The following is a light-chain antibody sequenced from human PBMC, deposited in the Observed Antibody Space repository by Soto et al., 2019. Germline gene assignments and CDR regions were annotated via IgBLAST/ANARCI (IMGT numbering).Light chain of an antibody. J-gene: IGKJ5*01. CDR1: QNVFRY. V-gene: IGKV3-11*01. CDR3: QQRYSWPPIT. Sequence: VFTHSAAPVSLYPGERVTLSCRASQNVFRYLAWYQQKPGQAPRLLIYDGSNRATGIPARFSGSGSGTGFTPTISSLEPEDFAVYYCQQRYSWPPITFGQGTRLEIK. CDR2: DGS.